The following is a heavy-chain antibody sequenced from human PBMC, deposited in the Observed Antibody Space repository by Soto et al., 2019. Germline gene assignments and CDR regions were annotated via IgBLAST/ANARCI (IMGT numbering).Heavy chain of an antibody. V-gene: IGHV4-59*01. D-gene: IGHD2-2*01. CDR3: ARGSCSSTSCYGPYYYYYYMDV. J-gene: IGHJ6*03. CDR1: GGSISSYY. CDR2: IYYSGST. Sequence: SETLSLTCTVSGGSISSYYWSWIRQPPGKGLEWIGYIYYSGSTNYNPSLKSRVTISVDTSKNQFSLKLSSVTAADTAVYYCARGSCSSTSCYGPYYYYYYMDVWGKGTTVTVSS.